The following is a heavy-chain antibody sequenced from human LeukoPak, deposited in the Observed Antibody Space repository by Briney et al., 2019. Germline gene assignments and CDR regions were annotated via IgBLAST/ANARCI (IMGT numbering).Heavy chain of an antibody. D-gene: IGHD3-10*01. CDR2: ISYDGSNK. Sequence: GGSLRLSCAASGFTFSSYAMHWVRQAPGKGLEWVAVISYDGSNKYYADSVKGRFTISRDNSKNTLYLQMNSLRAEDTAVYYCASDGEDYWGQGTLVTVSS. CDR3: ASDGEDY. J-gene: IGHJ4*02. V-gene: IGHV3-30*04. CDR1: GFTFSSYA.